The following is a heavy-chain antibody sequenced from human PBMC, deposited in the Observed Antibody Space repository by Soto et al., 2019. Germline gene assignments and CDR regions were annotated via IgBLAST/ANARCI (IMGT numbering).Heavy chain of an antibody. J-gene: IGHJ4*02. D-gene: IGHD1-1*01. Sequence: GGSLRLSCAASGFTFSSYWMNWVRKAPGRGLEWVANIKQDGSEKNYVDSVKGRFTISRDNAKNSLYLQMNSLRVEDTAVYYCERDYRYPFDYWGQGTLVTVSS. CDR2: IKQDGSEK. CDR1: GFTFSSYW. CDR3: ERDYRYPFDY. V-gene: IGHV3-7*01.